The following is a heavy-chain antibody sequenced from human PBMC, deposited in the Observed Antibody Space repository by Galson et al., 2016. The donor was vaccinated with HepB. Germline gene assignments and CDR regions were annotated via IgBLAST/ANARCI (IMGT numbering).Heavy chain of an antibody. CDR1: GFTFADYA. CDR2: IRSQTYGGTT. V-gene: IGHV3-49*03. Sequence: SLRLSCATSGFTFADYAMTWFRQTPGKGLEWVGFIRSQTYGGTTDYAASVEGRFTISRNDSKSIVYLQMNSLKNEDPALYYCTRLSGYTYGHDFDYWGQGTLVTVSS. CDR3: TRLSGYTYGHDFDY. D-gene: IGHD5-18*01. J-gene: IGHJ4*02.